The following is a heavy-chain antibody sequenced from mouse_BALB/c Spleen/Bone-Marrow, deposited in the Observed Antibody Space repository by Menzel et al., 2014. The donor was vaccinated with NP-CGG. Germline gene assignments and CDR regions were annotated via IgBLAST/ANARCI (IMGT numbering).Heavy chain of an antibody. CDR2: INPSTGYT. CDR3: ARTYYGGRDY. J-gene: IGHJ2*01. V-gene: IGHV1-7*01. Sequence: QVQIQQSGAELAKPGASVKMSCKASGYTFTNYWMHWVKQRPGQGLEWIGYINPSTGYTEYNQKFKDKATLTADKSSCTAYMQLSSLTSEDSAVYFCARTYYGGRDYWGQGTTLTVPS. CDR1: GYTFTNYW. D-gene: IGHD1-1*01.